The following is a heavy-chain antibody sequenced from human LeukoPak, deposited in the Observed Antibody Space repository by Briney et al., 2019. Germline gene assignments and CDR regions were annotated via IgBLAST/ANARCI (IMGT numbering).Heavy chain of an antibody. J-gene: IGHJ5*02. CDR3: ARDCYGSGSYYRYNWFDP. D-gene: IGHD3-10*01. CDR1: GFTFSSYE. V-gene: IGHV3-48*03. CDR2: ISSSGSTI. Sequence: QSGGSLRLSCAASGFTFSSYEMNWVRQAPGKGLEWVSYISSSGSTIYYADSVKGRFTISRDNAKNSLYLQMNSLRAEDTAVYYCARDCYGSGSYYRYNWFDPWGQGTLVTVSS.